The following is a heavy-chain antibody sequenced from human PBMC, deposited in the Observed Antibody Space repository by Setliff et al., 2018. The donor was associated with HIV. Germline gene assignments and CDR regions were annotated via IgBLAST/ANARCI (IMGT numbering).Heavy chain of an antibody. CDR2: ISAYTGHT. Sequence: ASVKVSCKASGYSFINYGISWVRQAPGQGLEWMGWISAYTGHTDYASRLLGRVTLTTDTSTNSAYMELRSLRSDDTAVYFCARLGSGWSDSYYYAMDVWGQGTTVTVSS. D-gene: IGHD6-19*01. CDR3: ARLGSGWSDSYYYAMDV. J-gene: IGHJ6*02. CDR1: GYSFINYG. V-gene: IGHV1-18*01.